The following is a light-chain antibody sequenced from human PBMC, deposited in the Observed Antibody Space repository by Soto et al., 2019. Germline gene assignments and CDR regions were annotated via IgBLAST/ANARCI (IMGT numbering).Light chain of an antibody. V-gene: IGKV1-5*03. Sequence: DIQMTQSPSILSASVRDGVTITCRASQSISSWLAWYQQKPGKAPKLLIYKASSLESGVPSRFSGSGSGTEFTLTISSLQPDDFATYYCQQYNSYTFGQGTK. CDR2: KAS. CDR3: QQYNSYT. CDR1: QSISSW. J-gene: IGKJ2*01.